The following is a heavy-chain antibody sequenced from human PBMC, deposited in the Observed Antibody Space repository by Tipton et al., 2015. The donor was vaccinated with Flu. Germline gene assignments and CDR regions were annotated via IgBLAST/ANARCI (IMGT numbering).Heavy chain of an antibody. Sequence: TLSLTCTVSGYSISSGYYWGWVRQPPRKGLEWIGTIYHRGNTYYNPSLKSRVTISVDTSKNQHSLRLGSVTAADTAVYYCARYDYYGSDHYWGQGTLVTVSS. CDR3: ARYDYYGSDHY. D-gene: IGHD3-10*01. CDR1: GYSISSGYY. V-gene: IGHV4-38-2*02. J-gene: IGHJ4*02. CDR2: IYHRGNT.